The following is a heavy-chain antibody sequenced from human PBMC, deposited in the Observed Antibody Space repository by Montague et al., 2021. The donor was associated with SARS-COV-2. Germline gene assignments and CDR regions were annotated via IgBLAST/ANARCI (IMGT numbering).Heavy chain of an antibody. Sequence: SLRLSCAASGFAFSSYAMSWVRQAPGKGLEWVSATSGSGGSTYYADSVKGRFTISRDNSKNTLYLQMNSLRAEDTAVYYCAKDRGGYYYNWGQGTLVTVSS. CDR1: GFAFSSYA. CDR2: TSGSGGST. D-gene: IGHD3-22*01. J-gene: IGHJ4*02. CDR3: AKDRGGYYYN. V-gene: IGHV3-23*01.